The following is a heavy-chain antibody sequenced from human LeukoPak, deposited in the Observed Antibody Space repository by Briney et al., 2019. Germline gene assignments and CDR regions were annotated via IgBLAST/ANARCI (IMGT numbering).Heavy chain of an antibody. D-gene: IGHD3-22*01. Sequence: SETLSLTCTVSGGSISSGDYYRSWIRQPPGKGLEWIGYIYYSGSTYYNPSLKSRVTISVDTSKNQFSLKLSSVTAADTAVYYCAREDSSGRDGIDYWGQGTLVTVSS. V-gene: IGHV4-30-4*01. J-gene: IGHJ4*02. CDR1: GGSISSGDYY. CDR3: AREDSSGRDGIDY. CDR2: IYYSGST.